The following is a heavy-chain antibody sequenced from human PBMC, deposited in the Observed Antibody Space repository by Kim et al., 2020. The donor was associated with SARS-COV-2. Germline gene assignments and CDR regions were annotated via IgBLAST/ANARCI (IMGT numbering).Heavy chain of an antibody. CDR3: AKGAVAGTVGDAFDI. CDR1: GFTFSSYG. J-gene: IGHJ3*02. Sequence: GGSLRLSCAASGFTFSSYGMHWVRQAPGKGLEWVAVISYDGSNKYYADSVKGRFTISRDNSKNTLYLQMNSLRAEDTAVYYCAKGAVAGTVGDAFDIWGQGTMVTVSS. V-gene: IGHV3-30*18. CDR2: ISYDGSNK. D-gene: IGHD6-19*01.